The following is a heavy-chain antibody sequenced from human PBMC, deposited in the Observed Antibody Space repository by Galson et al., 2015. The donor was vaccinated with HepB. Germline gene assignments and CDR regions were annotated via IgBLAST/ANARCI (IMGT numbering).Heavy chain of an antibody. CDR1: GFTFSSYA. Sequence: SLRLSCAASGFTFSSYAMSWVRQAPGKGLEWVSAISGSGGSTYYADSVKGRFTISRDNSKNTLYLQMNSLRAEDTAVYYCAKRPSIAAAGMYNWFDPWGQGTLVTVSS. CDR2: ISGSGGST. J-gene: IGHJ5*02. D-gene: IGHD6-13*01. CDR3: AKRPSIAAAGMYNWFDP. V-gene: IGHV3-23*01.